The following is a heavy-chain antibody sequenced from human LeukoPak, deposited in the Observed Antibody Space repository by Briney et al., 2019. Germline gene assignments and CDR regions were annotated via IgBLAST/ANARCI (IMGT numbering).Heavy chain of an antibody. D-gene: IGHD3-10*01. V-gene: IGHV3-30*03. CDR2: ISYDGSNK. Sequence: GRSLRLSCAASGFTFSSYGMHWVRQAPGKGLEWVAVISYDGSNKYYADSVKGRFTISRDNSKNTLYLQMNSLRAEDTAVYYCARLLLWFGEYYYYYYGMDVWGKGTTVTVSS. CDR1: GFTFSSYG. CDR3: ARLLLWFGEYYYYYYGMDV. J-gene: IGHJ6*04.